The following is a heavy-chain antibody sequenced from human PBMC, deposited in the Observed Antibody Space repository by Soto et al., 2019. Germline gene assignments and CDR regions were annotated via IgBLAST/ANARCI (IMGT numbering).Heavy chain of an antibody. D-gene: IGHD3-22*01. CDR3: AREGGIVSSGYYYVGKYFDY. V-gene: IGHV1-69*01. CDR1: GGTFSSYA. Sequence: QVQLVQSGAEVKKPGSSVKVSCKASGGTFSSYAISWVRQAPGQGLEWMGGIIPNFGTANYAQKFQGRVTITADEATSTAYIELSGLRSEDTAVYYCAREGGIVSSGYYYVGKYFDYWGQGSLVTVSS. J-gene: IGHJ4*02. CDR2: IIPNFGTA.